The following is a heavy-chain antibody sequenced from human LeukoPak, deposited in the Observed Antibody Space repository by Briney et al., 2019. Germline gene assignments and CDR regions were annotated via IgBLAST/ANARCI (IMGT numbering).Heavy chain of an antibody. D-gene: IGHD3-3*01. CDR3: ARDHAGSYYDVWSGYYNDDGGADY. J-gene: IGHJ4*02. Sequence: SQTLSLTCAISGDSVSTNSAAWNWIRQSPSRGLEWLGRTYYRSKWYNDYAVFVKSRITIKPETSKNQFSLQLTSVTPEDTAVYFCARDHAGSYYDVWSGYYNDDGGADYWGQGTLVNVSS. V-gene: IGHV6-1*01. CDR2: TYYRSKWYN. CDR1: GDSVSTNSAA.